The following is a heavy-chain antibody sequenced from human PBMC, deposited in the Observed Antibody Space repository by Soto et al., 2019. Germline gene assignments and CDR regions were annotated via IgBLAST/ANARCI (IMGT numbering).Heavy chain of an antibody. J-gene: IGHJ6*02. CDR1: GFTFSNAW. D-gene: IGHD3-3*01. V-gene: IGHV3-15*07. CDR3: TSNLRFSEWLLYRWGDYYGMDV. CDR2: IKSKTDGGTT. Sequence: GGSLRLSCAASGFTFSNAWMNWVRQAPGKGLEWVGRIKSKTDGGTTDYAAPVKGRFTISRDDSKNTLYLQMNSLKTEDTAVYYCTSNLRFSEWLLYRWGDYYGMDVWGQGTTVTVSS.